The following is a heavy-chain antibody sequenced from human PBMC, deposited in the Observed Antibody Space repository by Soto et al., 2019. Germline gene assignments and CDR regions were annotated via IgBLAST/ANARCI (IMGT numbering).Heavy chain of an antibody. V-gene: IGHV4-30-4*01. CDR2: IYYSGNT. CDR3: AREGGESSDGLYYFDS. D-gene: IGHD3-16*01. CDR1: GGSTSSDNY. J-gene: IGHJ4*02. Sequence: SETLSLTCTVSGGSTSSDNYWSCIRQPPGKGLEWIGHIYYSGNTDYNPSLKSRLAISIDTSKNQFSLKLSSVTAADTAVYFCAREGGESSDGLYYFDSWGQGSLVTVYS.